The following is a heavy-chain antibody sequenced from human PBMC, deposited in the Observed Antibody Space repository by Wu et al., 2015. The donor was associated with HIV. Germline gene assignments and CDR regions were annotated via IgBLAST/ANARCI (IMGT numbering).Heavy chain of an antibody. CDR2: ISGYNGNT. CDR1: GYSFTSYG. Sequence: QVQLLQSGAEVKKPGASVKVSCQTSGYSFTSYGLNWVRQAPGQGLEWMGWISGYNGNTNYAQKFQDRLTMTIDASTNTGYIEMRSLKSDDTAVYYCARDRTPPQGGWFDPGAREPWSPSPQ. J-gene: IGHJ5*02. CDR3: ARDRTPPQGGWFDP. D-gene: IGHD2-15*01. V-gene: IGHV1-18*01.